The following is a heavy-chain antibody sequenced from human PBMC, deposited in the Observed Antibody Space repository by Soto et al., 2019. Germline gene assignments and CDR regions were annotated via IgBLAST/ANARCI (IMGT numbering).Heavy chain of an antibody. CDR1: GFTFSSFG. Sequence: LRLSCIASGFTFSSFGMTWVRQAPGKGLEWVSTVNGGGDSTHYADSVKGRFSIFRDNSKNTVYLQMNSLRAEDTAIYYCVKDVGYGFILFDYWGQGTLVTVSS. D-gene: IGHD3-10*01. CDR2: VNGGGDST. CDR3: VKDVGYGFILFDY. J-gene: IGHJ4*02. V-gene: IGHV3-23*01.